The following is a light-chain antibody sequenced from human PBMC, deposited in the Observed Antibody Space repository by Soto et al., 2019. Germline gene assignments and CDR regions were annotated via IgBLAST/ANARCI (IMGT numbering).Light chain of an antibody. CDR2: GAY. Sequence: VMTQSPATLSVSPGERATLSCRASQSVSTNLAWYQQRPGQAPGLIISGAYTRATGIPARFSGSGSGTEFTLTISSLQSEDFAIYYCQQFNKWPRTFGQGTRVEIK. V-gene: IGKV3-15*01. J-gene: IGKJ1*01. CDR1: QSVSTN. CDR3: QQFNKWPRT.